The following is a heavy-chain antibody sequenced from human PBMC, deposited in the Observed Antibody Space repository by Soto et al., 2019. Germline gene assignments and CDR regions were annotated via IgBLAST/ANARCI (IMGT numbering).Heavy chain of an antibody. J-gene: IGHJ5*02. CDR1: GGSISSYY. CDR3: ARATYSSGWYNWFEP. CDR2: IYYSGST. V-gene: IGHV4-59*01. D-gene: IGHD6-19*01. Sequence: SETLSLTCTVSGGSISSYYWSWIRQPPGKGLEWIGYIYYSGSTNYNPSLKSRVTISVDTSKNQFSLKLSSVTAADTAVYYCARATYSSGWYNWFEPWGQGTLVTVSS.